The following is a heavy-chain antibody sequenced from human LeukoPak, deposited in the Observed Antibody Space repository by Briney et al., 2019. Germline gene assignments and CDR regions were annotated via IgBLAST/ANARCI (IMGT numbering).Heavy chain of an antibody. CDR1: GFTFGSYA. J-gene: IGHJ4*02. CDR3: AKGVGHIVVVTAAD. V-gene: IGHV3-23*01. D-gene: IGHD2-21*02. CDR2: ISGSGGST. Sequence: GGSLRLSCAASGFTFGSYAMSWVRQAPGKGLEWVSVISGSGGSTYYADSVKGRFTISRDNSKNTLYLQMNSLRAEDTAVYYCAKGVGHIVVVTAADWGQGTLVTVSS.